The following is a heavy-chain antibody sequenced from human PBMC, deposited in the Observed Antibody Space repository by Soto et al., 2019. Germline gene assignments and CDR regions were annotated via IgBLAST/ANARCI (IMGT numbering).Heavy chain of an antibody. J-gene: IGHJ5*02. CDR2: IYYSGST. V-gene: IGHV4-30-4*01. CDR3: ARDDCSSTSCYRNNWFDP. Sequence: TSETLSLTCTVSGGSISSGDYYWSWIRQPPGKGLEWIGYIYYSGSTYYNPSLKSRVTISVDTSKNQFSLKLSSVTAADTAVYYCARDDCSSTSCYRNNWFDPWGQGTLVTVSS. CDR1: GGSISSGDYY. D-gene: IGHD2-2*02.